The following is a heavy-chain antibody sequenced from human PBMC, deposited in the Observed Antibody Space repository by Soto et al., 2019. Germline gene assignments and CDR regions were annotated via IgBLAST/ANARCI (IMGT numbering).Heavy chain of an antibody. CDR2: INSSGSTI. CDR3: ARETYGSGSYYAKYYYYYYYMDV. V-gene: IGHV3-11*01. Sequence: LALTCAAYGCSFSGYYWSWIRQAPGKGLEWVAYINSSGSTIYYADSVKGRSTISRDNAKNSLYLQMNSLRAEDAAVYYCARETYGSGSYYAKYYYYYYYMDVWGKGTTVTVSS. J-gene: IGHJ6*03. D-gene: IGHD3-10*01. CDR1: GCSFSGYY.